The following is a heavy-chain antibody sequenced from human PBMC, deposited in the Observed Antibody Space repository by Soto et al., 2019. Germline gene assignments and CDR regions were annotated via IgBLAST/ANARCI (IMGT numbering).Heavy chain of an antibody. CDR2: IYWDDDK. Sequence: QITLKESGPTLVKPTQTLTLTCTFSGFSLSTSGVGVGWIRQRPGKALEWLALIYWDDDKRYSPTLKSTITITKDTTQNQVVLTLTNMDPVDKATYYCSHRRPAALLAYWGQGTPVTVSS. D-gene: IGHD2-2*01. CDR1: GFSLSTSGVG. V-gene: IGHV2-5*02. J-gene: IGHJ4*02. CDR3: SHRRPAALLAY.